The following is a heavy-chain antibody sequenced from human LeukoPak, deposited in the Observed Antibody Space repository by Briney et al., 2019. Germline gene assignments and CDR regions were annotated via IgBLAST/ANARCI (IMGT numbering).Heavy chain of an antibody. CDR3: ARDEAGFDH. CDR2: IKKDGSEK. V-gene: IGHV3-7*01. J-gene: IGHJ4*02. CDR1: GFSLINYW. Sequence: GGSLRLSCAASGFSLINYWMSGVLQAPGKGLEWVANIKKDGSEKYYVDSVKGRFTISRDNAKNSLFLQMNSLRAEDTAVCYCARDEAGFDHWGQGTLVTVSS.